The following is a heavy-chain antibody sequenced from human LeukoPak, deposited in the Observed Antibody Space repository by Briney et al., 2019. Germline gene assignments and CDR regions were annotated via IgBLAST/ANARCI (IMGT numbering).Heavy chain of an antibody. CDR3: ARDRAGCSGGSCYTLGDYYYYYMDV. Sequence: SETLSLTCTVSGGSISSYYWSWIRQPPGKGLEGMGNIYYSGSTTYNPSLKSRVTISVDTSKNQFSLKLSSVTAADTAVYYCARDRAGCSGGSCYTLGDYYYYYMDVWGKGTTVTISS. J-gene: IGHJ6*03. V-gene: IGHV4-59*12. CDR2: IYYSGST. CDR1: GGSISSYY. D-gene: IGHD2-15*01.